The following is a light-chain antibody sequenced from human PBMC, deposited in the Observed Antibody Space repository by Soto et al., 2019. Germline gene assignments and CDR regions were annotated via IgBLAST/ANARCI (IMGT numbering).Light chain of an antibody. CDR1: QSVSSNY. CDR3: QQFGRSPPSWT. CDR2: GAS. Sequence: ETVLTQSPGTLSLSPGERATLSCRASQSVSSNYLAWYQHKPGQAPRLLIYGASTRATGIPDRFSGSGSGTDVTLTISRLEPEDFAVYYCQQFGRSPPSWTFGQGTNVEIK. V-gene: IGKV3-20*01. J-gene: IGKJ1*01.